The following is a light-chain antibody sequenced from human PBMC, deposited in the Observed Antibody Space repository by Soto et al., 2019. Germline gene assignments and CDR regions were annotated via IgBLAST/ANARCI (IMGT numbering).Light chain of an antibody. V-gene: IGKV3-15*01. J-gene: IGKJ2*01. CDR1: QSVSSN. Sequence: EIVMTQSPATLSVSPGERATLSCRASQSVSSNLAWYQQKPGQAPRLLIYGASTRATGIPARFSGSGSGTEFTLTISILQSEDFAGYYGQQYNNLPPVTFGQGTKLEIK. CDR2: GAS. CDR3: QQYNNLPPVT.